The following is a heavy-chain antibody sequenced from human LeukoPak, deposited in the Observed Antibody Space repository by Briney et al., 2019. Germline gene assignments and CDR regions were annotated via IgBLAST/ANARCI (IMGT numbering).Heavy chain of an antibody. CDR2: FYPEDGET. D-gene: IGHD3-10*01. CDR3: ATGRRIGSGNFRY. J-gene: IGHJ4*02. V-gene: IGHV1-24*01. CDR1: GYALTELS. Sequence: GASVKVSCKASGYALTELSMHWVRQAPGKGLEWMGGFYPEDGETIYAQKFQGKVTMTEDTSTDTAYMDLSSLRSEDAAVYYCATGRRIGSGNFRYWGQGTLVTVSS.